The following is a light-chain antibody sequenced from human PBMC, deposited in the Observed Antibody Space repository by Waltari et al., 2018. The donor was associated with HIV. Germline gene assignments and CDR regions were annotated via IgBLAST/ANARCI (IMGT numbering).Light chain of an antibody. CDR2: DTS. V-gene: IGKV3-20*01. J-gene: IGKJ1*01. Sequence: VLTQSPGTLSLPPGERATLSCRASQNLGSSYLAWYQQKPGQAPRLLIYDTSMRATGIADRFSGGGSGTDFSVTISRLEPEDSAVYYCQQYGMSPRTFGQGTKVEIK. CDR1: QNLGSSY. CDR3: QQYGMSPRT.